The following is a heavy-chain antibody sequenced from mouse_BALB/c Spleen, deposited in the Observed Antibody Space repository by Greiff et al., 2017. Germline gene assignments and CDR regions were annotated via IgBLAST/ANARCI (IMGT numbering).Heavy chain of an antibody. V-gene: IGHV5-6-5*01. J-gene: IGHJ2*01. CDR2: ISSGGST. CDR1: GFTFSSYA. D-gene: IGHD1-1*01. CDR3: AREAFITTVVAYYFDY. Sequence: EVKVEESGGGLVKPGGSLKLSCAASGFTFSSYAMSWVRQTPEKRLEWVASISSGGSTYYPDSVKGRFTISRDNARNILYLQMSSLRSEDTAMYYCAREAFITTVVAYYFDYWGQGTTLTVSS.